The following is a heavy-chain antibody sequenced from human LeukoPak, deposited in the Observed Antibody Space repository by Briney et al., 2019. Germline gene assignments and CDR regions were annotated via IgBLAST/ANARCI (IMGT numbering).Heavy chain of an antibody. CDR2: IYYSGST. CDR3: ARALSSGCPTDY. D-gene: IGHD3-22*01. J-gene: IGHJ4*02. CDR1: GGSISSYY. V-gene: IGHV4-59*12. Sequence: PSETLSLTCTVSGGSISSYYWSWIRQPPGKGLEWIGYIYYSGSTYYNPSLKSRVTISVDTSKNQFSLKLSSVTAADTAVYYCARALSSGCPTDYWGQGTLVTVSS.